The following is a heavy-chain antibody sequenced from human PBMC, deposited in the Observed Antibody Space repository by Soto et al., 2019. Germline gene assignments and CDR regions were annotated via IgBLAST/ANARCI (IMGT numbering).Heavy chain of an antibody. J-gene: IGHJ4*02. D-gene: IGHD3-10*01. V-gene: IGHV3-23*01. CDR1: GFTFSSYA. Sequence: HPGGSLRLSCAASGFTFSSYAVSWVRQAPGKGLEGVSASSGSGGSTYYADSVKGRFTISRDKSKNTLYLQMNSLRAEDTAVYYCLYYPKAHEFDYWGQGTLVTVSS. CDR2: SSGSGGST. CDR3: LYYPKAHEFDY.